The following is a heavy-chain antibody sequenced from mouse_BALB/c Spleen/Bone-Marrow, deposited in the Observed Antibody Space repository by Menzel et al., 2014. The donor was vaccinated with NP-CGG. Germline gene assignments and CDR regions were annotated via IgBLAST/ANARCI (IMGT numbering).Heavy chain of an antibody. D-gene: IGHD1-1*01. V-gene: IGHV1S132*01. CDR1: GYTFTNYW. Sequence: QVQLQQPGAELVKPGASVKLSCKTSGYTFTNYWIQWVKQRPGQGLGWIGEIFPGTGTTYYNEKFKGKATLTIDTSSSTAYTQLSSLTSEDSAVYFCARHYYGSSDAMDYWGQGTSVTVSS. J-gene: IGHJ4*01. CDR3: ARHYYGSSDAMDY. CDR2: IFPGTGTT.